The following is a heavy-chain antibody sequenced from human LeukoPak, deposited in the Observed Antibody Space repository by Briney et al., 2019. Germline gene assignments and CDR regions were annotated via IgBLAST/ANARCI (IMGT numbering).Heavy chain of an antibody. CDR1: GGSISSYY. CDR2: IYYSGST. V-gene: IGHV4-59*01. D-gene: IGHD1/OR15-1a*01. Sequence: SETLSLTCTVSGGSISSYYLSWIRRPPGKGLEWMGYIYYSGSTNYNPSLNRRVTISVDPSKNQFSLKLSSVTAADTAVYYCARADANTYDPRYWGQGTLVTVSS. CDR3: ARADANTYDPRY. J-gene: IGHJ4*02.